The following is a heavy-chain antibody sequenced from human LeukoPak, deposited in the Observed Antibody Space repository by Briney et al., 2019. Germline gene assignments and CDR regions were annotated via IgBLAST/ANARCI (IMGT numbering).Heavy chain of an antibody. J-gene: IGHJ4*02. V-gene: IGHV3-11*01. CDR1: GFTFSDYY. CDR3: ATSLPDPITMIVVSFDY. D-gene: IGHD3-22*01. Sequence: GGSLRLSCAASGFTFSDYYMSWIRQAPGKGLEWVSYISSSGSTIYYADSVKGRFTISRDNAKNSLYLQMNSLRAEDTAVYYCATSLPDPITMIVVSFDYWGQGTLVTVSS. CDR2: ISSSGSTI.